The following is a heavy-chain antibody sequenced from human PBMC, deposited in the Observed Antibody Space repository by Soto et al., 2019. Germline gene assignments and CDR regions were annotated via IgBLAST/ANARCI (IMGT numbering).Heavy chain of an antibody. V-gene: IGHV2-5*01. J-gene: IGHJ1*01. CDR1: GFSLSTRGEG. CDR2: SYWNGDK. CDR3: AHRTYYCGSGHVFQH. Sequence: QITLKESGPTLVKPTQTLTLTCNFSGFSLSTRGEGVGWIRQPPGKALEWLALSYWNGDKRYSPFLKSRLTITKGTSEEQVVLTMTNMDPVDTATYYCAHRTYYCGSGHVFQHWGQGTLVTVSS. D-gene: IGHD3-10*01.